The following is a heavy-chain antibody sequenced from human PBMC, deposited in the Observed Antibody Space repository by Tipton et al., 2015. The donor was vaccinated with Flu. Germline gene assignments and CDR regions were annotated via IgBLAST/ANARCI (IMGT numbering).Heavy chain of an antibody. CDR1: GGSISSYY. J-gene: IGHJ4*02. Sequence: GLVKPSETLSLTCTVSGGSISSYYWSWIRQPPGKGLEWIGYIYYSGSTNYNPSLKSRVTISVDTSKNQFSLKLSSVTAADTAVYYCARGGAVADHFDYWGQGTLVTVSS. CDR2: IYYSGST. D-gene: IGHD6-19*01. CDR3: ARGGAVADHFDY. V-gene: IGHV4-59*01.